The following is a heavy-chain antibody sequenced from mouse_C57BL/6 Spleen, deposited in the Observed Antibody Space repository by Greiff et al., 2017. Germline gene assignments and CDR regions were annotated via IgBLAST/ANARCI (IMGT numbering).Heavy chain of an antibody. Sequence: QVQLQQPGAELVKPGASVKMSCKASGYTFTSYWITWVKQRPGQGLEWIGDIYPGSGSTNYNEKFKSKATLTVDTSSITAYMQLSSLTSEDSAVYYCARYDYYCSSYAMDYWGQGTSGTVSS. J-gene: IGHJ4*01. CDR2: IYPGSGST. CDR3: ARYDYYCSSYAMDY. V-gene: IGHV1-55*01. D-gene: IGHD1-1*01. CDR1: GYTFTSYW.